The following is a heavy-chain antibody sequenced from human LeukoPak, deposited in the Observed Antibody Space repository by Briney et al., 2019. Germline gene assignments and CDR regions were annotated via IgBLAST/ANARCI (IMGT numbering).Heavy chain of an antibody. J-gene: IGHJ4*02. V-gene: IGHV1-2*02. D-gene: IGHD2-21*02. CDR1: GYTFTGYY. CDR3: ARDLGDGYGSSVYYFDY. Sequence: ASVKVSCKASGYTFTGYYMHWVRQAPGQGLEWMGWINPNSGGTNYAQKFQGRVTMTRGTSISTAYMELSRLRSDDTAVYYCARDLGDGYGSSVYYFDYWGQGTLVTVSS. CDR2: INPNSGGT.